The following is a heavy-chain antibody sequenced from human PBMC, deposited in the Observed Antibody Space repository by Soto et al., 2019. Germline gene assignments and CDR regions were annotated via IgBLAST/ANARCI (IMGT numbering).Heavy chain of an antibody. CDR1: GGSISSYY. CDR3: ARALGYQLLYPLYYYGMDV. Sequence: SETLSLTCTVSGGSISSYYWSWIRQPPGKGLEWIGYIYYSGSTNYNPSLKSRVTISVDTSKNQFSLKLSSVTAADTAVYYCARALGYQLLYPLYYYGMDVWGQGTTVTSP. V-gene: IGHV4-59*01. CDR2: IYYSGST. J-gene: IGHJ6*02. D-gene: IGHD2-2*02.